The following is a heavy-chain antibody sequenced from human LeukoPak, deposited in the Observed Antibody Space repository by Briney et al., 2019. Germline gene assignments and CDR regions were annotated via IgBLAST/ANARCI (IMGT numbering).Heavy chain of an antibody. V-gene: IGHV5-51*01. J-gene: IGHJ5*02. Sequence: GASLQISCKGSGSSFTSYWIGWVRPLPGKGLEWMGIIYPGDSDTRYSPSFQGQVTISADKSISTAYLQWSSLKASDTAMYYCARHVVVTANWFDPWGQGTLVTVSS. D-gene: IGHD2-21*02. CDR1: GSSFTSYW. CDR2: IYPGDSDT. CDR3: ARHVVVTANWFDP.